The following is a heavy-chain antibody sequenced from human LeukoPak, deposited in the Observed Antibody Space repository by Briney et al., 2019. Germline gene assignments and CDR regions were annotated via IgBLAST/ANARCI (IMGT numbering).Heavy chain of an antibody. CDR2: ISYDGSNK. CDR3: AKDWGYGLDY. CDR1: GFTFSSYG. D-gene: IGHD3-16*01. V-gene: IGHV3-30*18. Sequence: PGGSLRLSCAASGFTFSSYGMHWVRQAPGKGLEWVAVISYDGSNKYYADSVQGRFTISRDNSKNTLYLQMNSLRAEDTAVYYCAKDWGYGLDYWGQGTLVTVSS. J-gene: IGHJ4*02.